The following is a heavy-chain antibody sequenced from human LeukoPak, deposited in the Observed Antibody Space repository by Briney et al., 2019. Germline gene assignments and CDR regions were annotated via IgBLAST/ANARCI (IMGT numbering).Heavy chain of an antibody. CDR1: GYTFTCYD. D-gene: IGHD6-19*01. Sequence: ASVKVSCKASGYTFTCYDINWVRQATGQGLEWMGWMNPNSGNTGYAQKFQGRVTMTRNTSISTAYMELSSLRSEDTAVYYCARDPYSSGSVEGLVDYWGQGTLVTVSS. CDR2: MNPNSGNT. V-gene: IGHV1-8*02. CDR3: ARDPYSSGSVEGLVDY. J-gene: IGHJ4*02.